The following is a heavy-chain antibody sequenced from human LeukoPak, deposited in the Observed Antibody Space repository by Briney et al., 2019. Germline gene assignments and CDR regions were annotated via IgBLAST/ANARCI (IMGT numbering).Heavy chain of an antibody. Sequence: GGSLRLSCAASGFTFSRHAMHRVRQAPGKGLEWVAVIWYDGSNKYYADSVKGRSTISRDNSNNTLYLQLNSLRADDTAVYYCAKVTDSSGYFPSDYWGQGTLVTVSS. D-gene: IGHD3-22*01. CDR2: IWYDGSNK. J-gene: IGHJ4*02. CDR1: GFTFSRHA. V-gene: IGHV3-33*06. CDR3: AKVTDSSGYFPSDY.